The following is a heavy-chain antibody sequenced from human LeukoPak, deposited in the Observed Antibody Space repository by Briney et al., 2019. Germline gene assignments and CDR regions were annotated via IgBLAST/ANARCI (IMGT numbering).Heavy chain of an antibody. CDR1: GASISSYY. J-gene: IGHJ4*02. CDR2: IYTSETT. Sequence: SETLSLTCTVSGASISSYYWSWIRQPPGKGLEWIGYIYTSETTNFNPALRSRVTISIDTFKNQVSLRLSSVTAADTALYYCARHRSPSSLSFFDIWGQGMLVIVSS. D-gene: IGHD2-2*01. CDR3: ARHRSPSSLSFFDI. V-gene: IGHV4-4*09.